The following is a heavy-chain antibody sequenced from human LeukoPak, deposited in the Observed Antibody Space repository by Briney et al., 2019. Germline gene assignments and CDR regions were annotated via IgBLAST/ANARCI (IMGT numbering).Heavy chain of an antibody. Sequence: ASVKVSCKASGHTFTSYGISWVRQAPGQGLEWMGWISAYNGNTNYAQKLQGRVTMTTDTSTSTAYMELRSLRSDDTAVYYCARDPGYGDYGGSWFDPWGQGTLVTVSS. CDR2: ISAYNGNT. V-gene: IGHV1-18*01. CDR3: ARDPGYGDYGGSWFDP. D-gene: IGHD4-17*01. CDR1: GHTFTSYG. J-gene: IGHJ5*02.